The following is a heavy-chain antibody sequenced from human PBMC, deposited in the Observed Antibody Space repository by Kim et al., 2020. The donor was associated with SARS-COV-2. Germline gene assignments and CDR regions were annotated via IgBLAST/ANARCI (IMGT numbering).Heavy chain of an antibody. CDR2: INVGGDSS. CDR3: ARIADSSWYFFDC. CDR1: GFTLRNYA. V-gene: IGHV3-23*01. J-gene: IGHJ4*02. D-gene: IGHD6-13*01. Sequence: GGSLRLSCAASGFTLRNYAMSGVRQAPRKGLEWVSTINVGGDSSYYADSVRGRFTISRDISKNTLSLHMNSLSAEDSALYFCARIADSSWYFFDCWGQG.